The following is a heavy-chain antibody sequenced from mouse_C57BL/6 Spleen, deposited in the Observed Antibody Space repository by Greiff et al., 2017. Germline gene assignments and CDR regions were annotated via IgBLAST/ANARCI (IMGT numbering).Heavy chain of an antibody. CDR3: ARIPYYYDAMDY. Sequence: QVHVKQSGAELVKPGASVKISCKASGYAFSSYWMNWVKQRPGKGLEWIGQIYPGDGDTNYNGKFKGKATLTADKSSSTACMQLSSLTSEDSAVYFCARIPYYYDAMDYWGQGTSVTVSS. V-gene: IGHV1-80*01. CDR1: GYAFSSYW. J-gene: IGHJ4*01. CDR2: IYPGDGDT. D-gene: IGHD1-1*01.